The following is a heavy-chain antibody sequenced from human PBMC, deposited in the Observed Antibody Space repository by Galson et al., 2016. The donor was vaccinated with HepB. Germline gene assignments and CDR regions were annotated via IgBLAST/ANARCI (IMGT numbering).Heavy chain of an antibody. V-gene: IGHV1-69*04. J-gene: IGHJ1*01. D-gene: IGHD2/OR15-2a*01. CDR1: GGTFITYA. CDR3: ANIGLVQNTVPAPKYYPH. CDR2: IVPLFGKS. Sequence: SVKVSCKASGGTFITYAFSWVRQAPGQGLEWVGMIVPLFGKSSSAQKFQGGVTITADKSTSTVFMELTSLTSDDSGVYFCANIGLVQNTVPAPKYYPHWGQGTLVTVSS.